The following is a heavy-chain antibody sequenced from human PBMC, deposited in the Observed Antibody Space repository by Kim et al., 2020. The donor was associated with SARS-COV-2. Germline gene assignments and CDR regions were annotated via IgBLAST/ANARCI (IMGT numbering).Heavy chain of an antibody. V-gene: IGHV3-21*01. CDR3: ARDSRRGPVGGYGMDV. Sequence: GGSLRLSCAASGFTFSSYSMNWVRQAPGKGLEWVSSISSSSSYIYYADSVKGRFTISRDNAKNSLYLQMNSLRAEDTAVYYCARDSRRGPVGGYGMDVWGQGTTVTVSS. CDR1: GFTFSSYS. J-gene: IGHJ6*02. CDR2: ISSSSSYI. D-gene: IGHD1-26*01.